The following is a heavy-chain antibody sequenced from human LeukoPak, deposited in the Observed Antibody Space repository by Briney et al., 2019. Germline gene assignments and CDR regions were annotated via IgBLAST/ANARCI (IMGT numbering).Heavy chain of an antibody. J-gene: IGHJ4*02. CDR3: ARDRAGYSGTYSDQNFDY. D-gene: IGHD1-26*01. CDR1: GGTFNNYA. V-gene: IGHV1-2*02. Sequence: GASVKVSCKTSGGTFNNYAINWLRQAPGQGLEWMGWINPKSGGTNYAQKFQGRVTMTRDTSINTAYMELSRLRSDDTAVYYCARDRAGYSGTYSDQNFDYWGQGTLVTVSS. CDR2: INPKSGGT.